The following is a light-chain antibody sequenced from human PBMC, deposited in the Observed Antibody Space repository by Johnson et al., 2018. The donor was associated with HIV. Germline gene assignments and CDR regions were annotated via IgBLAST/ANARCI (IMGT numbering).Light chain of an antibody. Sequence: HSVLTQPPSVSAAPGQKVTISCSGSSSNIGNNYVSWYRQLPGTAPQLLIYENNKRPSGIPARFSGSKSGTSATLGITGLQTGDEADYYCGTWDSSLSAVVFGTGTKVTVL. CDR1: SSNIGNNY. CDR2: ENN. CDR3: GTWDSSLSAVV. V-gene: IGLV1-51*02. J-gene: IGLJ1*01.